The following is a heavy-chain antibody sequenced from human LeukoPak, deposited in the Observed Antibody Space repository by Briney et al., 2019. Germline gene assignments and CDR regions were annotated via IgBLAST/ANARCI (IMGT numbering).Heavy chain of an antibody. CDR1: GGSFSGYY. D-gene: IGHD2-15*01. CDR3: ARSNIVVVVAATKNWFDP. V-gene: IGHV4-34*01. Sequence: SETLSLTCAVYGGSFSGYYWSWIRQPPGKGLEWSGEINHSGSTNYNPSLKSRVTISVDTSKNQFSLKLSSVTAADTAVYYCARSNIVVVVAATKNWFDPWGQGTLVTVSS. CDR2: INHSGST. J-gene: IGHJ5*02.